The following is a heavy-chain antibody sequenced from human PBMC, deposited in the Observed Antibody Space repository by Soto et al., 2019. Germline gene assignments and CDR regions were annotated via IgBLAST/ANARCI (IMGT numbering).Heavy chain of an antibody. Sequence: GGSLRLSCAASGFTFSSYAMSWVRQAPGKGLEWVSGISGSGDSTYYADSVKGRFTISRDNSKSTLYLQMNSLRADDTAVYYCARSMAWRDTFDIWGQGTMVTVSS. CDR1: GFTFSSYA. D-gene: IGHD1-1*01. J-gene: IGHJ3*02. CDR3: ARSMAWRDTFDI. CDR2: ISGSGDST. V-gene: IGHV3-23*01.